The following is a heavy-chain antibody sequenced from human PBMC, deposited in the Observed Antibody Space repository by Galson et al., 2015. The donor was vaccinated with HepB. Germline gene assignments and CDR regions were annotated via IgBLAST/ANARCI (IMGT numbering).Heavy chain of an antibody. V-gene: IGHV3-33*01. J-gene: IGHJ5*02. D-gene: IGHD3-22*01. CDR2: IWYDGSNK. CDR3: ARDGDYYDSSGYYPNWFDP. Sequence: SLRLSCAASGFTFSSYGMHWVRQAPGKGLEWVAVIWYDGSNKYYADSVKGRFTISRDNSKNTLYLQMNSLRAEDTAVYYCARDGDYYDSSGYYPNWFDPWGQGTLVTVSS. CDR1: GFTFSSYG.